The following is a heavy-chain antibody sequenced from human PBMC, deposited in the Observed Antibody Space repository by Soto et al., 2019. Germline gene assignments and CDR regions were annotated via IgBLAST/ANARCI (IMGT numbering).Heavy chain of an antibody. Sequence: GGSLRLSCAASGFIFSGYAMHWVRQAPGKGLEWVALISYDGSNKYYADSVKGRFTISRDSSKNTMYLQMNSLRAEDTAVFYCARGSGGYSYYGVDVWGQGTTVTVSS. J-gene: IGHJ6*02. CDR1: GFIFSGYA. CDR3: ARGSGGYSYYGVDV. CDR2: ISYDGSNK. V-gene: IGHV3-30-3*01. D-gene: IGHD3-16*01.